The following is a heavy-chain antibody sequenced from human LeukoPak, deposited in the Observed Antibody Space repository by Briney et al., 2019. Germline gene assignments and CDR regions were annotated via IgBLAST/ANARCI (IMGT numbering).Heavy chain of an antibody. J-gene: IGHJ6*03. D-gene: IGHD3-16*01. CDR2: IYHSGNI. CDR3: AGGHRHFYSYYFMDV. CDR1: GGSIRRLNC. Sequence: SETLSLTCVLSGGSIRRLNCWSWVRQPPGKGLEWIGEIYHSGNINSNPSLTSRVTISLDESKNQFSLKVTSVTAADTAVYYCAGGHRHFYSYYFMDVWGKGTTVTVSS. V-gene: IGHV4-4*02.